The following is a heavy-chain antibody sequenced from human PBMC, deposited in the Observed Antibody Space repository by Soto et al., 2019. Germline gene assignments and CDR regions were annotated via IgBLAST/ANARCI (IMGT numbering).Heavy chain of an antibody. V-gene: IGHV4-31*03. CDR1: GGSISSTNYY. Sequence: QVQLQESGPGLVKPSQTLSLTCTVSGGSISSTNYYWSWILRHPGKGLEWIGYIYYNGNTYYNPSLKSRVTISVDTSKNQFSLKLSSVTAADTAVYYCAGGNSSRWYWFDPWGQGTLVTVSS. J-gene: IGHJ5*02. D-gene: IGHD6-13*01. CDR3: AGGNSSRWYWFDP. CDR2: IYYNGNT.